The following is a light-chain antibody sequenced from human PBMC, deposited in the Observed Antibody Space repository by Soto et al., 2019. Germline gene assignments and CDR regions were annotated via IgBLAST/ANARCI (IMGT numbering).Light chain of an antibody. CDR1: SGHSSYA. CDR2: LTSDGSH. J-gene: IGLJ1*01. V-gene: IGLV4-69*01. CDR3: QTWGTGIQV. Sequence: QSVLTQSPSASASLGASVKLTCTLSSGHSSYAIAWHQQQPEKGPRYLMKLTSDGSHYKGGGIPDRFSGSSSGAERYLTISSLHSEDEADYYCQTWGTGIQVFGTGTKLTVL.